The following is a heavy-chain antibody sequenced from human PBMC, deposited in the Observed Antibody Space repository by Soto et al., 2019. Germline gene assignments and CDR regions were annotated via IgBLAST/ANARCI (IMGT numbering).Heavy chain of an antibody. CDR2: INSDGSST. D-gene: IGHD3-22*01. CDR1: GFTFSSYW. J-gene: IGHJ4*02. V-gene: IGHV3-74*01. CDR3: ARAAQSDSCGYDDDFDY. Sequence: PVGSLRLSCADSGFTFSSYWMHWVRQAPGKGLVWVSRINSDGSSTSYADSVKGRFTISRDNAKNTLYLQMNSLRAEDTAAYYCARAAQSDSCGYDDDFDYWGQGTLVTVSS.